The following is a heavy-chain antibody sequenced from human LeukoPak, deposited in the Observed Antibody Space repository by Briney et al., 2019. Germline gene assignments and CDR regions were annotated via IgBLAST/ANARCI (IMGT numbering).Heavy chain of an antibody. J-gene: IGHJ5*02. D-gene: IGHD2-15*01. Sequence: SVKVSCKASGGTFSNYAIGWVRQAPGQGLEWMGGIIPIFGTANYAQKFQGRVTITADESTSTAYMELSSLRSEDTAVYYCERDEILGYCSGGSCYNWFDPWGQGTLVTVSS. CDR1: GGTFSNYA. V-gene: IGHV1-69*13. CDR2: IIPIFGTA. CDR3: ERDEILGYCSGGSCYNWFDP.